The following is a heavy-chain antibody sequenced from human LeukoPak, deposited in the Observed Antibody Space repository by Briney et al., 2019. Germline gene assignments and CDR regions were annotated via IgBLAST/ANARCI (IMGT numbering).Heavy chain of an antibody. CDR2: ITPMFGTA. D-gene: IGHD3-22*01. Sequence: GASVKVSCKDSGGTFSRYPISWVRQAPGQGLEWMGGITPMFGTANYAQKFQGRVTITADESTRTAYMELKSLKFEDTAVYYCAKDAAIHDSGAYYYLWWGQGTLVTVSS. V-gene: IGHV1-69*13. J-gene: IGHJ4*02. CDR3: AKDAAIHDSGAYYYLW. CDR1: GGTFSRYP.